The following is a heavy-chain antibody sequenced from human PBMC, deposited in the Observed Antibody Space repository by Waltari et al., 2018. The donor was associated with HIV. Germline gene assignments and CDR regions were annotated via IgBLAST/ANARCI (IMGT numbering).Heavy chain of an antibody. Sequence: QVQLVESGGGVVQPGRSLRFSCAASGSTFSRSGMHWVRQAPGKGLGWVAVIWYDGTNKYYADSVKGRFTISRDNSKNTLYLQMNSLRAEDTAVYYCARDRSEGGGYYYYGLDVWGQGTTVTVSS. CDR2: IWYDGTNK. J-gene: IGHJ6*02. CDR3: ARDRSEGGGYYYYGLDV. V-gene: IGHV3-33*01. D-gene: IGHD2-15*01. CDR1: GSTFSRSG.